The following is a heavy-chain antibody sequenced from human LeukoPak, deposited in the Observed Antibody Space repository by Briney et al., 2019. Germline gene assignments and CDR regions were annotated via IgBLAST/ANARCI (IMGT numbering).Heavy chain of an antibody. D-gene: IGHD3-3*01. J-gene: IGHJ3*02. CDR1: GFTFSDYY. V-gene: IGHV3-11*01. Sequence: PGGSLRLSCAASGFTFSDYYMSWIRQAPGKGLEWVSYISSSGSTIYYADSVKGRFTISRDNAKNSLYLQMNSLRAEDTAVYYCAREVLRFLEWPGGAFDIWGQGTMVTVSS. CDR2: ISSSGSTI. CDR3: AREVLRFLEWPGGAFDI.